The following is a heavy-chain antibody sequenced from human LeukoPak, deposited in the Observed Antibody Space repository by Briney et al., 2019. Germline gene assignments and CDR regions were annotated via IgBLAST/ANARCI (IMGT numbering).Heavy chain of an antibody. CDR1: GFTFRSHA. Sequence: PGGSLRLSCVGSGFTFRSHAMSWVRQAPEKGLEFVSGIYENGGTTYYADSVKGRFTISRDNSKNALYLQMNSLRAEDTAVYYCAKTPRGSASWGQGTLVTVSS. CDR2: IYENGGTT. V-gene: IGHV3-23*01. J-gene: IGHJ5*02. CDR3: AKTPRGSAS. D-gene: IGHD2-15*01.